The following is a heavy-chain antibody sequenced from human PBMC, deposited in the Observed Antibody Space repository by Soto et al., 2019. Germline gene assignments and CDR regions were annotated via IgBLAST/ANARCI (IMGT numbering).Heavy chain of an antibody. Sequence: TLSLTCNVSGGPIKTGDYYWNWIRQPPGKGLEWIGYVFYSGATNYSPSLKSRAAISMDTSKNQFSLSLTSVTAADTTVYYCARAGFSYGHLLFWGQGIRVTVSS. CDR2: VFYSGAT. D-gene: IGHD3-10*01. V-gene: IGHV4-30-4*01. CDR1: GGPIKTGDYY. J-gene: IGHJ4*02. CDR3: ARAGFSYGHLLF.